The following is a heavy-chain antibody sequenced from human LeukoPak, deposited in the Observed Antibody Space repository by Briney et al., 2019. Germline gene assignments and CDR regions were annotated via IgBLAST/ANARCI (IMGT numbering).Heavy chain of an antibody. D-gene: IGHD3-9*01. J-gene: IGHJ3*02. CDR3: ARLDWSNDAFDI. Sequence: GGSLRLSCAASGFTFSSYSMNWVRQAPGKGLEWVSYISSSSSTIYYADSVKGRFTISRDNAKNSLYLQMNSLRAEGTAVYYCARLDWSNDAFDIWGQGTMVTVSS. CDR2: ISSSSSTI. CDR1: GFTFSSYS. V-gene: IGHV3-48*04.